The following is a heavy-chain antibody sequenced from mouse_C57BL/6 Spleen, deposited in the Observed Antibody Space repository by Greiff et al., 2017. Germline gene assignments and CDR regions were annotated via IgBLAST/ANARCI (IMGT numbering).Heavy chain of an antibody. D-gene: IGHD4-1*01. CDR1: GFTFSSYA. V-gene: IGHV5-4*01. CDR2: ISDGGSYT. CDR3: ARDGAGTRYFDV. Sequence: EVQLQESGGGLVKPGGSLKLSCAASGFTFSSYAMSWVRQTPEKRLEWVATISDGGSYTYYPDNVKGRFTISRDNAKNNLYLQMSHLKSEDTAMYYCARDGAGTRYFDVWGTGTTVTVSS. J-gene: IGHJ1*03.